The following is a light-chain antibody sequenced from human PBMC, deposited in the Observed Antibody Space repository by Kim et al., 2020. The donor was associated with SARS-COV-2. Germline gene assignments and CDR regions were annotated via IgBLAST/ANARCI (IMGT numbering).Light chain of an antibody. J-gene: IGKJ2*01. CDR2: DAS. V-gene: IGKV3-11*01. Sequence: SLPPGKHATLSCRASQSISNNLIWYQQKPGQAPRLLIYDASKRATVIPARFSGSGSGTDFTLTLSSLEPEDFAVYYCQQRSTWPQTFGQGTKLEI. CDR3: QQRSTWPQT. CDR1: QSISNN.